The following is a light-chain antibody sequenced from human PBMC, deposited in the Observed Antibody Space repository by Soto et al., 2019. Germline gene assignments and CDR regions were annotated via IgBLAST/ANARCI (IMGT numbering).Light chain of an antibody. Sequence: DIVMTQSPDSLAVSLGERATLNCKCSRSVLYKSNNKNHLAWYQQKPGQPPQLIIYWASTRESGVPDRFSGSGSGTDFTLTISSLQAEDVAVYYCQQYYSTPPVTFGPGTKVDIK. CDR2: WAS. CDR1: RSVLYKSNNKNH. J-gene: IGKJ3*01. CDR3: QQYYSTPPVT. V-gene: IGKV4-1*01.